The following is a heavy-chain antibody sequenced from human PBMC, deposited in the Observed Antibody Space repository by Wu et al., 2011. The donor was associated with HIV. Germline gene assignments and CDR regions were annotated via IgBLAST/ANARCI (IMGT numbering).Heavy chain of an antibody. Sequence: QVQLVQSGAEVKKPGSSVKVSCKASGGAFSTYAISWVRQAPRQGLEWLGRIIPIFGTANYAQKFQGRVTITADESTSTAYMELSSLRSEDTAVYYCARDIWNPMVNNYYMDVWGKGTTVTVSS. V-gene: IGHV1-69*15. D-gene: IGHD2-8*01. J-gene: IGHJ6*03. CDR1: GGAFSTYA. CDR3: ARDIWNPMVNNYYMDV. CDR2: IIPIFGTA.